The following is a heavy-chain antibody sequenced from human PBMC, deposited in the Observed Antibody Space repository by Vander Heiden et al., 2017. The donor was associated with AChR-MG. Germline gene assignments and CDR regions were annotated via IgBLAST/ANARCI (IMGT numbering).Heavy chain of an antibody. J-gene: IGHJ6*02. V-gene: IGHV3-30*02. CDR1: GFTFSSYG. Sequence: QVQLVESGGGVVQPGGSLRLSCAASGFTFSSYGMHWVRQAPGKGLEWVAFIRYDGSNKYYADSVKGRFTISRDNSKNTLYLQMNSLRAEDTAVYYCASGYYYDSSGYYRHYYYGMDVWGQGTTVTVSS. D-gene: IGHD3-22*01. CDR2: IRYDGSNK. CDR3: ASGYYYDSSGYYRHYYYGMDV.